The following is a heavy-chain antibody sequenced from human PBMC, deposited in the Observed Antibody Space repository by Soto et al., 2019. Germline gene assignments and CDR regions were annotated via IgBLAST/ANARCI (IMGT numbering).Heavy chain of an antibody. D-gene: IGHD3-22*01. Sequence: QVQLVQSGAEVKKPGSSVKVSCKAAGGTFSSYAISWVRQAPGQGLEWMGGIIPIVGTANYAQKFQGRVTITADESTSTAYMELSSLRSEDTAVYYCARDSANYYDSSGAFDYWGQGTLVTVAS. CDR2: IIPIVGTA. CDR1: GGTFSSYA. CDR3: ARDSANYYDSSGAFDY. V-gene: IGHV1-69*01. J-gene: IGHJ4*02.